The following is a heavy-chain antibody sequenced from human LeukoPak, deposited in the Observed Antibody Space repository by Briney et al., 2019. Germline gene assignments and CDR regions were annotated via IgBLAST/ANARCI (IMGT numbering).Heavy chain of an antibody. CDR3: ARDRFDAFDI. Sequence: GGSLRLSCAASGFTFSSYSTNWVRQAPGKGLEWVSSISSSSSYIYYADSVKGRFTISRDNAKNSLYLQMNSLRAEDTAVYYCARDRFDAFDIWGQGTMVTVSS. V-gene: IGHV3-21*01. J-gene: IGHJ3*02. CDR2: ISSSSSYI. CDR1: GFTFSSYS.